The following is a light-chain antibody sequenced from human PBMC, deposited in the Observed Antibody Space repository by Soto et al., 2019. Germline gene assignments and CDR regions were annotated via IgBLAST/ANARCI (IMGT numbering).Light chain of an antibody. CDR1: QSVSSD. Sequence: EVVVAQSPATLSVFPGETDTHSCRASQSVSSDLAWYQQRPGQAPRLLIYGASTRATGIPARLRGSGSGTEFRLTISSLQSEDFATYYCQQYNTWHPKMAFGRGTKVDIK. CDR3: QQYNTWHPKMA. CDR2: GAS. V-gene: IGKV3-15*01. J-gene: IGKJ1*01.